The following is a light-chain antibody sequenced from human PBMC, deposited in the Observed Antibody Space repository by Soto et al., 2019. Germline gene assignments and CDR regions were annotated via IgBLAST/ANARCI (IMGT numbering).Light chain of an antibody. CDR1: QDIRRH. CDR2: DAS. J-gene: IGKJ3*01. CDR3: QQTATYPSLA. Sequence: DTQVTQSPSVVSASVGDTLTIACRASQDIRRHLVWYQQKSGRPPKLLIYDASTLQAGVPQRFSGRGSGTEYSLTISGLQPEDSATYYCQQTATYPSLAFGPGTTVEI. V-gene: IGKV1-9*01.